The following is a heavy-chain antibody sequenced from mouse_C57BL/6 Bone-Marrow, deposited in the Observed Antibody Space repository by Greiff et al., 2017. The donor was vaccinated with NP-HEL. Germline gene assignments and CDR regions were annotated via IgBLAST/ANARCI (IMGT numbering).Heavy chain of an antibody. Sequence: EVQLVESGGGLVQPGGSLGLSCAASGFTFTDYYMSWVRQPPGKALEWLGFIRNKANGYTTEYSASVKGRFTISRDNSQSILYLQMKALRAEDSATYYCASHYDGYYGGYFDVWGTGTTVTVSS. CDR2: IRNKANGYTT. V-gene: IGHV7-3*01. CDR1: GFTFTDYY. D-gene: IGHD2-3*01. CDR3: ASHYDGYYGGYFDV. J-gene: IGHJ1*03.